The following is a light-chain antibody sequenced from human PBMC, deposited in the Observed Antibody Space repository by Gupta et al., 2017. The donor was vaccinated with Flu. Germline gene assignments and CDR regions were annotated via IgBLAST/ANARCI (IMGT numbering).Light chain of an antibody. J-gene: IGLJ2*01. CDR2: DDT. Sequence: SYVLTQPPAVSVAPGQTARITCGGNNIGTKGVHWYQQRPGQAPVLVVYDDTDRPSGIPARFSGSNSGNTATLTIVRVEAGDEADYYCQVWDSSSAHPVVFGGGTNLAVL. V-gene: IGLV3-21*02. CDR1: NIGTKG. CDR3: QVWDSSSAHPVV.